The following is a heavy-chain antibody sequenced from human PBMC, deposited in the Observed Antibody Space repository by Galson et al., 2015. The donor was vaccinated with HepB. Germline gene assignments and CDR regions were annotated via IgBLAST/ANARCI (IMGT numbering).Heavy chain of an antibody. Sequence: ETLSLTCAVYGGSFSGYYWSWIRQPPGKGLEWIGEINHSGSTNYNPSLKSRVTISVDTSKNQFSLKLSSVTAADTAVYYCARGGSVLRYFDWLGGVDAFDIWGQGTMVTVSS. J-gene: IGHJ3*02. CDR2: INHSGST. CDR1: GGSFSGYY. CDR3: ARGGSVLRYFDWLGGVDAFDI. D-gene: IGHD3-9*01. V-gene: IGHV4-34*01.